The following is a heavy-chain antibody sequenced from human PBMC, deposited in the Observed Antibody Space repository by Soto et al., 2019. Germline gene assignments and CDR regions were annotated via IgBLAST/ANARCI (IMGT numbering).Heavy chain of an antibody. CDR3: ARVPGP. V-gene: IGHV4-39*07. J-gene: IGHJ5*02. CDR2: TYYFGNA. Sequence: PSETLSLTCTVSGGSIDRSNYYWDWIRQSPGKGLEWIGTTYYFGNAYYNPSLKSRVTMSVDTSKNQFSLKLISVTAADTAVYYCARVPGPWGQGTLVTVSS. CDR1: GGSIDRSNYY.